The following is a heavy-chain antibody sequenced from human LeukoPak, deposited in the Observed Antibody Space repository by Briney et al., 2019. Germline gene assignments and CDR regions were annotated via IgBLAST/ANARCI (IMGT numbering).Heavy chain of an antibody. D-gene: IGHD1-26*01. CDR3: AKDGQSFNSMWDYLDS. CDR1: GFDFSTYA. Sequence: GGSLRFSCAASGFDFSTYAMSWVRQAPGKGLEWVSGIGGGDTHYADSVKGRFTISRDNSKSMVELQMSSLRAEDTGVYYCAKDGQSFNSMWDYLDSWGRGTLVTVSS. J-gene: IGHJ4*02. CDR2: IGGGDT. V-gene: IGHV3-23*01.